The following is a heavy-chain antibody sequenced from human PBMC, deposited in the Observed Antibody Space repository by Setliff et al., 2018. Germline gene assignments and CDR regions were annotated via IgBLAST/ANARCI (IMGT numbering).Heavy chain of an antibody. CDR1: GFAFSTYR. V-gene: IGHV3-48*01. CDR3: ARVIYFYYMDV. Sequence: GGSLRLSCAASGFAFSTYRMNWVRQAPGKGLEWVSYITSSSSTIDYADSVKGRFTISRDDAKNSLYLQMNSLRAEDTAVYHCARVIYFYYMDVWGKGTTVTVSS. CDR2: ITSSSSTI. J-gene: IGHJ6*03.